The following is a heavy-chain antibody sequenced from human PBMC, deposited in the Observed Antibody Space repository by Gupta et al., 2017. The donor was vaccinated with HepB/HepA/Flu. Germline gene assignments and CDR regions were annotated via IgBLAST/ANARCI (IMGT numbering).Heavy chain of an antibody. Sequence: QVQLQQWGAGLLKPSETLSLTCAVYGGSLSGYYWSWIRQPPGKGLEWIGEINHNGSTNYNPSLKSRVTISVDTSKNQFSLKLSSVTAADTAVYYCARGLLLWFGELYYYYYMDVWGKGTTVTVSS. V-gene: IGHV4-34*01. CDR1: GGSLSGYY. J-gene: IGHJ6*03. D-gene: IGHD3-10*01. CDR3: ARGLLLWFGELYYYYYMDV. CDR2: INHNGST.